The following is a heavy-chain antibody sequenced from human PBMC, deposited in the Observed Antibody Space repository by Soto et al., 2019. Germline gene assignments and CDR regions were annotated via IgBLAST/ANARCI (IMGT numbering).Heavy chain of an antibody. J-gene: IGHJ4*02. Sequence: SETLSLTCTVSGGSISSSSYYWGWIRQPPGKGLEWIGSIYYSGSTYYNPSLKSRATISVDTSKNQFSLKLSSVTAADTAVYYCARQPIGDVDTAMVSDYWGQGTLVTVSS. CDR3: ARQPIGDVDTAMVSDY. CDR2: IYYSGST. CDR1: GGSISSSSYY. D-gene: IGHD5-18*01. V-gene: IGHV4-39*01.